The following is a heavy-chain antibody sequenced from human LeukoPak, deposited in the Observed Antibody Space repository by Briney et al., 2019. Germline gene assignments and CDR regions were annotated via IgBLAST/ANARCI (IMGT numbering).Heavy chain of an antibody. D-gene: IGHD6-13*01. Sequence: GASVKVSCKASGGTFSSYAISWVRQAPGQGLEWMGGIIPIFGTANYAQKFQGRVTITADKSTSTAYMELSSLRSEDTAVYYCARDGGEAAAGTYGWFDPWGQGTLVTVS. CDR2: IIPIFGTA. CDR1: GGTFSSYA. CDR3: ARDGGEAAAGTYGWFDP. J-gene: IGHJ5*02. V-gene: IGHV1-69*06.